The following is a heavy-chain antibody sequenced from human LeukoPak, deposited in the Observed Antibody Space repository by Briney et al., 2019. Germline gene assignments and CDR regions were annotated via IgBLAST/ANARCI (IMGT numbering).Heavy chain of an antibody. CDR1: GGSISSSS. CDR3: ARDPYSGSYGPYYYYYMDV. Sequence: PSETLSLTCTVSGGSISSSSYYWGWIRQPPGKGLEWVSSITSSSSYIYYADSVKGRFTISRDNAKNSLYLQMDSLRVEDTAVYYCARDPYSGSYGPYYYYYMDVWGKGTTVTISS. J-gene: IGHJ6*03. D-gene: IGHD1-26*01. CDR2: ITSSSSYI. V-gene: IGHV3-21*06.